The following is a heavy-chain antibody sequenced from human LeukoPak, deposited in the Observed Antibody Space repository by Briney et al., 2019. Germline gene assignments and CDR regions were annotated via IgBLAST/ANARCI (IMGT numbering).Heavy chain of an antibody. D-gene: IGHD6-13*01. CDR3: ARGIGSSSWRGKYYFDY. CDR1: GGSFSGYY. Sequence: KPSETLSLTCAVYGGSFSGYYWSWIRQPPGKGLEWIGEINHSGSTNYNPSLKSRVTISVDTSKNQFSLKLSSVTAADMAVYYCARGIGSSSWRGKYYFDYWGQGTLVTVSS. J-gene: IGHJ4*02. V-gene: IGHV4-34*01. CDR2: INHSGST.